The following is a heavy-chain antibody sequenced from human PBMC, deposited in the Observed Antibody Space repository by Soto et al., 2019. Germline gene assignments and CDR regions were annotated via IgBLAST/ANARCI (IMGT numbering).Heavy chain of an antibody. J-gene: IGHJ4*02. CDR2: IYSDGTT. CDR3: SSGVFVAVSIPFDY. D-gene: IGHD2-15*01. Sequence: EVQLVESGGGLVQPGGSLRLSCAASGFTVSSNYMNWVRQAPGKGLERVSVIYSDGTTSYADSVQGRITISRDNSKNTLCLLMTCLRAVDSAVYYCSSGVFVAVSIPFDYWGQGALATVSS. V-gene: IGHV3-66*01. CDR1: GFTVSSNY.